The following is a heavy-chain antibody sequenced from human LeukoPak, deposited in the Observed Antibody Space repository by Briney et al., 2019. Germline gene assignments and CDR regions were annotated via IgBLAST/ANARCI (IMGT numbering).Heavy chain of an antibody. CDR1: GGSISSGGYY. J-gene: IGHJ4*02. V-gene: IGHV4-31*03. D-gene: IGHD3-22*01. CDR2: IYYSGST. CDR3: ARLQYGGLYYYDSSGYYYDY. Sequence: PSQTLSLTCTVSGGSISSGGYYWSWLRQHPGTGLEWLGYIYYSGSTYYNPSLKSRVTISVDTSKNQFSLKLSSVTAADTAVYYCARLQYGGLYYYDSSGYYYDYWGQGTLVTVSS.